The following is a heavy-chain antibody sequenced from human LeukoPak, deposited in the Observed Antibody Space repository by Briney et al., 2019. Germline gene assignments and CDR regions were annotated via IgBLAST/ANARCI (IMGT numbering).Heavy chain of an antibody. CDR3: ARRDTPGDFDY. J-gene: IGHJ4*02. CDR2: ISSGSSTI. CDR1: GFTFSNYY. Sequence: GGSLRLSCAASGFTFSNYYMSWIRQAPGKGLEWVSYISSGSSTIYYADSVKGRFTVSRDNAKNSLYLQMNSLRAEDTAVYYCARRDTPGDFDYWGQGTLVTVSS. V-gene: IGHV3-11*04. D-gene: IGHD3-16*02.